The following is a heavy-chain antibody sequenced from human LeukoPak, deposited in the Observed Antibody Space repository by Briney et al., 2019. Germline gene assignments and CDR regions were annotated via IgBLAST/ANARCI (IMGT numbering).Heavy chain of an antibody. V-gene: IGHV3-9*01. J-gene: IGHJ4*02. Sequence: PGGSLRLSCAASGFTFDDYAMHWARQAPGKGLEWVSGISWNSGSIGYADSVKGRFTISRDNAKNSLYLQMNSLRAEDTALYYCAKDISGYSSGWYLSFDYWGQGTLVTVSS. CDR2: ISWNSGSI. D-gene: IGHD6-19*01. CDR1: GFTFDDYA. CDR3: AKDISGYSSGWYLSFDY.